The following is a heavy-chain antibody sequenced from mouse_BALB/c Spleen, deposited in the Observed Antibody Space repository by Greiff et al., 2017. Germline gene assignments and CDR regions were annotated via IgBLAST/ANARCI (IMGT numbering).Heavy chain of an antibody. CDR3: AYHGGAMDY. CDR1: GFTFSSYT. Sequence: EVQLVESGGGLVQPGGSLKLSCAASGFTFSSYTMSWVRQTPEKRLEWVAYISNGGGSTYYPDTVKGRFTISRDNAKNTLYLQMSSLKSEDTAMYYCAYHGGAMDYWGQGTSVTVSS. CDR2: ISNGGGST. V-gene: IGHV5-12-2*01. J-gene: IGHJ4*01.